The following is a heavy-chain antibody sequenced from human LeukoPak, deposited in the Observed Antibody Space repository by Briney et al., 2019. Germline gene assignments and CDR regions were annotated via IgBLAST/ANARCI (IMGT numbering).Heavy chain of an antibody. Sequence: SETLSLTCTVPGGSISSYYWSWIRQPPGKGLEWIGYIYYSGSTNYNPSLKSRVTISVDTSKNQFSLKLSSVTAADTAVYYCARAHMITSYYYYYYMDVWGKGTTVTVSS. CDR1: GGSISSYY. CDR3: ARAHMITSYYYYYYMDV. CDR2: IYYSGST. J-gene: IGHJ6*03. V-gene: IGHV4-59*01. D-gene: IGHD3-16*01.